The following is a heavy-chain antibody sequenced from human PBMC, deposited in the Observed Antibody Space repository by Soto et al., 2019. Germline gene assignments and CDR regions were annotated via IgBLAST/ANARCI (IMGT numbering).Heavy chain of an antibody. V-gene: IGHV3-23*01. J-gene: IGHJ4*02. D-gene: IGHD3-16*01. CDR1: GVTFSSYA. CDR2: ISGSGGST. Sequence: PGGSLRLSCAASGVTFSSYAMSWVRQAPGKGLEWVSAISGSGGSTYYADSVKGRFTISRDNSKNTLYLQMNSLRAEDTAVYYCAKGFPYDYIFDGGYWGQGTLVTVSS. CDR3: AKGFPYDYIFDGGY.